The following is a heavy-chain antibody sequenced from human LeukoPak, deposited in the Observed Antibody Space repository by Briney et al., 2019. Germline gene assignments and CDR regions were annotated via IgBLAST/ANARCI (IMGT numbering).Heavy chain of an antibody. CDR1: GYTFTGYY. J-gene: IGHJ4*02. Sequence: ASVTVSCKASGYTFTGYYMHWVRQAPGQGLEWMGWINPNSGGTNYAQKFQGRVTMTRDTSISTAYMELSRLRSDDTAVYYCARGLWFGEGGDYWGQGTLVTVSS. D-gene: IGHD3-10*01. CDR2: INPNSGGT. V-gene: IGHV1-2*02. CDR3: ARGLWFGEGGDY.